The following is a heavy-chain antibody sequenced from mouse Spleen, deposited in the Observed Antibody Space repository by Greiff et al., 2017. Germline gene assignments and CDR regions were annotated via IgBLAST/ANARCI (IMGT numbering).Heavy chain of an antibody. Sequence: VQLQQSGAELVRPGASVKLSCTASGFTIQDYYMHWVKQRPEQGLEWIGRIDPEDGDTDYAPKFQGKATITADTSSNTAYLQLSSLTSEDTAVDYCTTWRYDDGRWFAYWGQGTLVTVSA. J-gene: IGHJ3*01. CDR1: GFTIQDYY. D-gene: IGHD2-14*01. V-gene: IGHV14-1*01. CDR3: TTWRYDDGRWFAY. CDR2: IDPEDGDT.